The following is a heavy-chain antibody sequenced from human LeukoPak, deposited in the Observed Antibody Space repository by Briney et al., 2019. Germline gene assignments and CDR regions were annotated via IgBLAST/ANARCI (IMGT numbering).Heavy chain of an antibody. CDR1: GGSISSNGYY. CDR2: IYYSGGT. D-gene: IGHD1-26*01. CDR3: ARHFTGATPYYMDV. J-gene: IGHJ6*03. Sequence: PSETLSLTCTVSGGSISSNGYYWAWFRQPPGKGLEWIGSIYYSGGTYYNPSLKSRVTISVDTSKNQFSLKLSSVTAADTAVYYCARHFTGATPYYMDVWGKGTTVTVSS. V-gene: IGHV4-39*01.